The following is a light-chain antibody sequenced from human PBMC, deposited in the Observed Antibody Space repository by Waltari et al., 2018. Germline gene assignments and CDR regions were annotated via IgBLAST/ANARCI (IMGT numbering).Light chain of an antibody. Sequence: EIVMTQSPATLSVSPGERATLSCRASQSVGSDLAWYPQKPGQAPRLLIYGASTRATGIPARFTGSGSGTEFSLTISSMQSEDFAVYYCQQYNNWPGTFGQGTKVEIK. CDR1: QSVGSD. CDR3: QQYNNWPGT. CDR2: GAS. V-gene: IGKV3-15*01. J-gene: IGKJ1*01.